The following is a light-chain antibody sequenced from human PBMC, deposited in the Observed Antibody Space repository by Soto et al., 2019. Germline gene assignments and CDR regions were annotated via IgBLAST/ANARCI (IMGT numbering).Light chain of an antibody. Sequence: EIVLTQSPGTLSLSPGERATLSCRASQSVSSNYLAWYQQKPGQAPRLLIYDASSRATGIPGRFSGSGSETDFTLTISRLEPEDFAVYYCQQYGSSPWTFGQGTKVEIK. V-gene: IGKV3-20*01. J-gene: IGKJ1*01. CDR2: DAS. CDR1: QSVSSNY. CDR3: QQYGSSPWT.